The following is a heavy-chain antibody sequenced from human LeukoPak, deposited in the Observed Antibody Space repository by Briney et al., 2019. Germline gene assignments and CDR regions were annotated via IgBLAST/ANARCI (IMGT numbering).Heavy chain of an antibody. Sequence: SQTLSLTCTVSGGSISSGGYYWSWIRQHPGKGLEWIGEINHSGSTNYNPSLKSRVTISVDTSKNQFSLKLSSVTAADTAVYYCARGPPGYIVVVPAAIFGRPPWFDPWGQGTLVTVSS. J-gene: IGHJ5*02. CDR2: INHSGST. V-gene: IGHV4-31*03. CDR1: GGSISSGGYY. CDR3: ARGPPGYIVVVPAAIFGRPPWFDP. D-gene: IGHD2-2*02.